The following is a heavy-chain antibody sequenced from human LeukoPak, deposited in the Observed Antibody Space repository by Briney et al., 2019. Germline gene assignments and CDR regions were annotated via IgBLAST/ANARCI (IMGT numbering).Heavy chain of an antibody. CDR1: GYSIRSGYY. CDR2: IYYSGST. Sequence: SETLSLTCTVSGYSIRSGYYWGWIRQPPGKGLEWIGSIYYSGSTYYNPSLKSRVTISVDTSKNQFSLRLSSVTAADTAVYYCARGRGEGRGISMVRGVRAPSYNWFDPWGHGTLVTVSS. D-gene: IGHD3-10*01. J-gene: IGHJ5*02. CDR3: ARGRGEGRGISMVRGVRAPSYNWFDP. V-gene: IGHV4-38-2*02.